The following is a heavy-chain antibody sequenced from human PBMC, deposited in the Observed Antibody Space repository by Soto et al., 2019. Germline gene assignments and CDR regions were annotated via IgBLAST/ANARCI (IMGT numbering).Heavy chain of an antibody. CDR1: GYTFTSYY. V-gene: IGHV1-46*01. J-gene: IGHJ5*02. CDR3: ARDTGATIPYNWFDP. CDR2: INPSGGST. Sequence: ASVTVSCKASGYTFTSYYMHWLRQAPGQGLEWMGIINPSGGSTSYAQKFQGRVTMTRDTSTSTVYMELSSLRSEDTAVYYCARDTGATIPYNWFDPWGQGTLVTVSS. D-gene: IGHD1-26*01.